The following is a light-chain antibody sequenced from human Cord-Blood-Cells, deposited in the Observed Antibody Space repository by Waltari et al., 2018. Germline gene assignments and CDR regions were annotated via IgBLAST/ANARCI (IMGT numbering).Light chain of an antibody. CDR2: DVS. CDR3: SSYTSSSTLV. Sequence: QSALTQPASVSGSPGQSITISCTGTSSDVGGYNYVSWYQQHPGKAPKLMIYDVSNRPAWVANRFSGSKSGNTASLTISGLQAEDEADYSCSSYTSSSTLVFGGGTKLTVL. V-gene: IGLV2-14*01. J-gene: IGLJ2*01. CDR1: SSDVGGYNY.